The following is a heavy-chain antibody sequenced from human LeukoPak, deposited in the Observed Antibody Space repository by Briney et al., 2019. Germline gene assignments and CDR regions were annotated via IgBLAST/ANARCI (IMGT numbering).Heavy chain of an antibody. D-gene: IGHD6-19*01. CDR1: GFTFSSYG. J-gene: IGHJ4*02. CDR2: ISFDGSNK. CDR3: AKSPYSSGWVPSYFDY. V-gene: IGHV3-30*18. Sequence: GGSLRLSCAASGFTFSSYGLPWVRQAPGKGLEWVALISFDGSNKYSADSVKGRFTISRDNSKNTLYLQMNSLRAEDTAVYYCAKSPYSSGWVPSYFDYWGQGTLVTVSS.